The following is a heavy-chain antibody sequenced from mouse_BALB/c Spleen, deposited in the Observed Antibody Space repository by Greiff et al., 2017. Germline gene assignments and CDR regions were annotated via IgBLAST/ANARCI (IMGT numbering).Heavy chain of an antibody. CDR1: GFTFTDYY. J-gene: IGHJ4*01. CDR3: ARVIHYYGHYYAMDY. Sequence: EVMLVESGGGLVQPGGSLRLSCATSGFTFTDYYMSWVRQPPGKALEWLGFIRNKANGYTTEYSASVKGRFTISRDNSQSILYLQMNTLRAEDSATYYCARVIHYYGHYYAMDYWGQGTSVTVSS. D-gene: IGHD1-2*01. CDR2: IRNKANGYTT. V-gene: IGHV7-3*02.